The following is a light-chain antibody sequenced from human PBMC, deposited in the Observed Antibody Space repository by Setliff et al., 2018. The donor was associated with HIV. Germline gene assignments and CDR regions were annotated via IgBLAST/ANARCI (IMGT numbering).Light chain of an antibody. V-gene: IGLV2-14*01. Sequence: QSVLTQPASVSGSPGQSITISCTGSSSDVGGYDYVSWYQQYPGKAPKLLIFDVSHRRSGISNRFSGSKSDNTASLTISGLQPEDEADYYCFSYTTSNNVVVFGGGTKVTVL. J-gene: IGLJ1*01. CDR1: SSDVGGYDY. CDR3: FSYTTSNNVVV. CDR2: DVS.